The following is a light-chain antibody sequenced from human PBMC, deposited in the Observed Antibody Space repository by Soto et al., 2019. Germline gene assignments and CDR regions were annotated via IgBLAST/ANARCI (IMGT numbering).Light chain of an antibody. CDR1: RSNIGSNT. Sequence: QPVLTQPPSASGTPGQTVTISCSGSRSNIGSNTVNWYQQLPGTAPKLLIYSNDQRPSGVPDRFSGSKSGTSASLAISGLQSEDEAEYYCQSYDTSLSRRWVFGGGTKLTVL. CDR3: QSYDTSLSRRWV. CDR2: SND. V-gene: IGLV1-44*01. J-gene: IGLJ3*02.